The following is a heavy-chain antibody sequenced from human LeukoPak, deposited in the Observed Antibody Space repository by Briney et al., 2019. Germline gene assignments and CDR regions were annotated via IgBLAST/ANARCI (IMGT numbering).Heavy chain of an antibody. CDR3: ARQTVGYSYGYYFDY. J-gene: IGHJ4*02. CDR2: IYYSGST. Sequence: SSETLSLTCAVYGGSFSGHYWTWIRQTPGKGLEWIGSIYYSGSTYYNPSLKSRVTISVDTSKNQFSLKLSSVTAADTAVYYCARQTVGYSYGYYFDYWGQGTLVTVSS. CDR1: GGSFSGHY. V-gene: IGHV4-34*01. D-gene: IGHD5-18*01.